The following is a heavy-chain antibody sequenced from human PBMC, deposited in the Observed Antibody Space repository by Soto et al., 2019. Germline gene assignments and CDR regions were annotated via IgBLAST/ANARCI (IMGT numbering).Heavy chain of an antibody. Sequence: SETLSLTCTVSGGSISSYYWSWIRQPPGKGLEWIGYIYYSGSTNYNPSLKSRVTISVDTSKNQFSLKLSSVTAADTAVYYCARHTDGDYSDYWGQGTLVTVSS. CDR2: IYYSGST. CDR3: ARHTDGDYSDY. J-gene: IGHJ4*02. D-gene: IGHD4-17*01. V-gene: IGHV4-59*08. CDR1: GGSISSYY.